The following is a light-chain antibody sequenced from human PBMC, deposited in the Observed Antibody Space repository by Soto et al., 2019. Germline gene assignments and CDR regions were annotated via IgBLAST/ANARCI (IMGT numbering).Light chain of an antibody. CDR1: QSVSSY. CDR2: DAS. CDR3: QQRSNWPPWT. Sequence: EIVLTQSPATLSLSPGERATLSCRASQSVSSYLAWYQQKPGQAPRLLIYDASNRATGIPARFSGSGSGTAFPPTISSIEHEAFAVYYCQQRSNWPPWTFGQGTKVEIK. V-gene: IGKV3-11*01. J-gene: IGKJ1*01.